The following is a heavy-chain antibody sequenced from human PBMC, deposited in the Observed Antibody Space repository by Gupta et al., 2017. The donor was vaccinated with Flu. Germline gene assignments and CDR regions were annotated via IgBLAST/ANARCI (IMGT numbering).Heavy chain of an antibody. CDR1: GFTVSSNY. CDR2: IYSGGSI. V-gene: IGHV3-53*01. Sequence: EVQLVESGGGLIQPGGSLRLSCAASGFTVSSNYMSWVRQAPGKGLEWVSVIYSGGSIYYADSVKGRFTISRDNSKNTLYLQMNSLRADDTAVYYCARDKVSSGWRIFDYWGQGTLVTVSS. CDR3: ARDKVSSGWRIFDY. D-gene: IGHD6-19*01. J-gene: IGHJ4*02.